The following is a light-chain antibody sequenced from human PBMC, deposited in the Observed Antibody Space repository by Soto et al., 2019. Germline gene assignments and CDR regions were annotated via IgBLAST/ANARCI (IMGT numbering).Light chain of an antibody. Sequence: SVLTQPPSASGSPGHSVGISCTGTSSDVGGYNYVSWYQQHPGKAPKLMIYEVNKRPSGVPDRFSGSKSGNTASLTVSGLQAEDEADYYCSSYAGSSNVFGTGTKVTVL. CDR3: SSYAGSSNV. CDR2: EVN. CDR1: SSDVGGYNY. V-gene: IGLV2-8*01. J-gene: IGLJ1*01.